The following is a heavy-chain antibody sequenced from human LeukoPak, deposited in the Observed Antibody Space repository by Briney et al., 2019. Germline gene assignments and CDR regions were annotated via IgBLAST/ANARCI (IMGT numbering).Heavy chain of an antibody. CDR3: AINGHSSSHTLFDY. V-gene: IGHV1-69*05. CDR1: GGTFSSYA. D-gene: IGHD6-6*01. Sequence: VASVKVSCKASGGTFSSYAISWVRQAPGQGLEWMGGIIPIFGTANYAQKFQGRVTITTDESTSTAYMELSSLRSEDTAVYYCAINGHSSSHTLFDYWGQGTLVTVSS. CDR2: IIPIFGTA. J-gene: IGHJ4*02.